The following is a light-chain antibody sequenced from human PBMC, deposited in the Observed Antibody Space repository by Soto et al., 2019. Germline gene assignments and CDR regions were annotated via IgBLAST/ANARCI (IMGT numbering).Light chain of an antibody. CDR2: GAS. CDR3: QQTYSAPRT. Sequence: DIQMTPSPSSLSASVGDRVTITCRASQSISSYLNWYQQKPGKAPKLLIYGASSLQSGVPSRFSGSGSGTGFTLTISSLQPEDFATYYCQQTYSAPRTFGQGTKVEIK. V-gene: IGKV1-39*01. CDR1: QSISSY. J-gene: IGKJ1*01.